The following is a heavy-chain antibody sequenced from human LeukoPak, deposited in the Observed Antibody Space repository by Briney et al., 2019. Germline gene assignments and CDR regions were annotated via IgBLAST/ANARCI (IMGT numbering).Heavy chain of an antibody. CDR1: GFTFSSYA. J-gene: IGHJ3*02. CDR2: ISGSGGST. D-gene: IGHD6-19*01. Sequence: TGGSLRLSCAASGFTFSSYAMSWVRQAPGKGLEWVSAISGSGGSTYYADSVKGRFTISRDNSKNTLYLQMNSLRAKDTAVYYCAKAIAVAGTYAFDIWGQGTMVTVSS. V-gene: IGHV3-23*01. CDR3: AKAIAVAGTYAFDI.